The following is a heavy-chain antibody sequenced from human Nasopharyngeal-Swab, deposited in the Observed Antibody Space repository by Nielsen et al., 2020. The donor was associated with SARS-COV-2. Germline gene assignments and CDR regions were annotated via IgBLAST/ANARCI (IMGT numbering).Heavy chain of an antibody. CDR3: ARIEDCSSTSCYDYFDY. J-gene: IGHJ4*02. V-gene: IGHV4-34*01. CDR2: INHSGST. Sequence: WIRQPPGKGLEWIGEINHSGSTNYNPSLKSRVTISVDTSKNQFSLKLSSVTAADTAVYYCARIEDCSSTSCYDYFDYWGQGTLVTVSS. D-gene: IGHD2-2*01.